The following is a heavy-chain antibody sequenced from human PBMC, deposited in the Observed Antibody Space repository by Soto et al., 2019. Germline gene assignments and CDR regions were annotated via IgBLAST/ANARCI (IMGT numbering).Heavy chain of an antibody. CDR1: GFTFSSYA. CDR3: AKRSDSTPAPNWFDP. CDR2: ISGSGGST. J-gene: IGHJ5*02. V-gene: IGHV3-23*01. Sequence: EVQLLESGGGLVQLGGSLRLSCTASGFTFSSYAMSWVRQAPGKGLEWVSTISGSGGSTYYADSVRGRFTISRDNSKNTLYLQMNSLRAEDTAVYYCAKRSDSTPAPNWFDPWGQGTLVTVSS. D-gene: IGHD5-18*01.